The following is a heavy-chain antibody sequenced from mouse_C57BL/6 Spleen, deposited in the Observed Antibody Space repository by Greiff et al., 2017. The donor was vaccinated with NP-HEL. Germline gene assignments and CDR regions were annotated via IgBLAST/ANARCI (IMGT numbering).Heavy chain of an antibody. V-gene: IGHV1-59*01. CDR2: IDPSDSYT. Sequence: QVQLQQPGAELVRPGTSVKLSCKASGYTFTSYWMHWVKQRPGQGLEWIGVIDPSDSYTNYNQKFKGKATLTVDTSSSTAYMQLSSLTSEDSAVYYCAGGAWYYFDYWGQGTTLTVSS. CDR3: AGGAWYYFDY. CDR1: GYTFTSYW. J-gene: IGHJ2*01. D-gene: IGHD3-1*01.